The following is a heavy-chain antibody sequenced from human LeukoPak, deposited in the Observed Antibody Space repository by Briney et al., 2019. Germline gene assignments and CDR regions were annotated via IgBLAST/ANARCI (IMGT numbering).Heavy chain of an antibody. Sequence: SETLSLTCAVYGGSFSGYYWSWIRQPPGKGLEWIGEINHSGSTNYNPSLKSRVTISVDTSKNQFSLKLSSVTAADTAVYYCARGVFGASDYDFWSGEFDPWGQGTLVTVSS. V-gene: IGHV4-34*01. J-gene: IGHJ5*02. CDR1: GGSFSGYY. CDR2: INHSGST. D-gene: IGHD3-3*01. CDR3: ARGVFGASDYDFWSGEFDP.